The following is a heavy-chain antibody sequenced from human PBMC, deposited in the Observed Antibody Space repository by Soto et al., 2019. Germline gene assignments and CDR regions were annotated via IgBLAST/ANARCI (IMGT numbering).Heavy chain of an antibody. Sequence: GGSLRLSCSASGFTFSSYAMHWVRQAPGKGLEYVSAISSNGGSTYYADSVKGRFTISRDNSKNTLYLQMSSLRAEDTAVYYCVKPYTSTTVVTPSSNWGQGTLVTVSS. J-gene: IGHJ4*02. CDR1: GFTFSSYA. D-gene: IGHD4-17*01. V-gene: IGHV3-64D*08. CDR3: VKPYTSTTVVTPSSN. CDR2: ISSNGGST.